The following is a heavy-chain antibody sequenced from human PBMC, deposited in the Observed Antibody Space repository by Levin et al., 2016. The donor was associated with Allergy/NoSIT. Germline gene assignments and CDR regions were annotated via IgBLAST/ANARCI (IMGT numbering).Heavy chain of an antibody. CDR2: IKEDGSQK. V-gene: IGHV3-7*01. CDR1: GFTFSNYW. J-gene: IGHJ3*01. Sequence: GGSLRLSCAASGFTFSNYWLSWVRQAPGKGLEWVANIKEDGSQKYYVDSVKGRFTISRDNAKNSLHLQMNSLRAEDTAVYYCASPGYTSTWAFNVWGQGTMVTVSS. D-gene: IGHD5-18*01. CDR3: ASPGYTSTWAFNV.